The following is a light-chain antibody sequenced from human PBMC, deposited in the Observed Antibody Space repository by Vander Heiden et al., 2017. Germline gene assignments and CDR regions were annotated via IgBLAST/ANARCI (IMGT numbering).Light chain of an antibody. V-gene: IGLV1-44*01. J-gene: IGLJ1*01. CDR3: AAWDDSLNVHYV. CDR1: SSNIGSNT. Sequence: QSVLTQPPSASGTPGQRVTISCSGSSSNIGSNTVNWYQQLPGTAPKLRIYTNNQRPSGVPDRFSGSKSGTSASLAISGLQSEDEADYYCAAWDDSLNVHYVFGTGTKVTVL. CDR2: TNN.